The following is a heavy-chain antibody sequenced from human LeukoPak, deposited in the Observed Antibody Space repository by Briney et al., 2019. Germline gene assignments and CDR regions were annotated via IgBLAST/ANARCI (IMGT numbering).Heavy chain of an antibody. Sequence: SETLSLTCTVSGGSISTYYWTWIRQPPGKGLEWIGYGYYSGSTNYNPSLKSRVTISVDTSKNQFSLKLSSVTPADTAVYYCARLTTVIPQNVFDMWGQGTMVTVSS. CDR2: GYYSGST. D-gene: IGHD4-17*01. CDR1: GGSISTYY. CDR3: ARLTTVIPQNVFDM. V-gene: IGHV4-59*01. J-gene: IGHJ3*02.